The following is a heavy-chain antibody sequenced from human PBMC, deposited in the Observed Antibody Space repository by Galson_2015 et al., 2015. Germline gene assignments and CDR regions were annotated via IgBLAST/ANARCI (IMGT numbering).Heavy chain of an antibody. D-gene: IGHD1-14*01. CDR1: RFVLRTYN. J-gene: IGHJ6*03. Sequence: ALRLSCAASRFVLRTYNMHWVRQAPGKGLEWVSTVSRCRGRPYCPVSAMRRFTLSSDNSHNPVSLLIHRLRAEDTAVYYCAKHRFTPLGLTQYDYFLDVWGQGTTVTVSS. CDR2: VSRCRGRP. CDR3: AKHRFTPLGLTQYDYFLDV. V-gene: IGHV3-23*01.